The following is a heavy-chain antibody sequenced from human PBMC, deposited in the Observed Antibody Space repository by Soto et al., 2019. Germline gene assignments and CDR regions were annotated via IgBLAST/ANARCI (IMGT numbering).Heavy chain of an antibody. CDR1: GYTFTSYA. D-gene: IGHD4-4*01. V-gene: IGHV1-3*05. J-gene: IGHJ6*02. CDR3: ARFRLPSKGWLVATVTTMEGMDV. Sequence: QVQLVQSGAEEKKPGASVKVSCKASGYTFTSYAMHWVRQAPGQRLEWMGWINAGNGNTKYSQKFQGRVTITRDTSASTAYMELSSLRSEDTAVYYCARFRLPSKGWLVATVTTMEGMDVWGQGTTVTVSS. CDR2: INAGNGNT.